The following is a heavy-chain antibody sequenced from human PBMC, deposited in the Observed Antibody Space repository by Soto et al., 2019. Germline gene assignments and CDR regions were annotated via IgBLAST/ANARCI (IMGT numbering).Heavy chain of an antibody. Sequence: QMPLVESGGGVVQPGRSLRLSCAASGFTFRNYGMHWVRQAPGKGLEWVSLILSDGSRDYYRDSVKGRFTISRDNSRNSLYLQMNSLRDDDTALYYGVRDDDGGPKALGMWGQGTMVSVSS. V-gene: IGHV3-33*01. D-gene: IGHD4-17*01. CDR2: ILSDGSRD. J-gene: IGHJ3*02. CDR3: VRDDDGGPKALGM. CDR1: GFTFRNYG.